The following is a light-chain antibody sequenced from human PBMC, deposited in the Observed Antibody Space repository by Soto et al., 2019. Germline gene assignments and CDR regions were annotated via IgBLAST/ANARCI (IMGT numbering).Light chain of an antibody. Sequence: QSALTQPASVSGSPGQSITISCTGTSSDVGSYNLVSWYQQHPGKAPKLMIYEGSKRPSGVSNRFSGSKSGNTASLTISGLQAEDEADYYCCSYAGSSTLYVVFGGGTKLTLL. J-gene: IGLJ2*01. V-gene: IGLV2-23*01. CDR2: EGS. CDR3: CSYAGSSTLYVV. CDR1: SSDVGSYNL.